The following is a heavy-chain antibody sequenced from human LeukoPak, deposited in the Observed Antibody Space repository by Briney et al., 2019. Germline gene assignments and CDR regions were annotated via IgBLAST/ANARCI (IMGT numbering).Heavy chain of an antibody. Sequence: GGSLRLSCAASGFTFSSYSMNWVRQAPGKGLEWVSSISSSSSYIYYADSVKGRFTISRDNAKNSLYLQMNSLRAEDTAVYYCARDATFIAAAGTSVFDYWGQGTLVTVSS. CDR2: ISSSSSYI. CDR1: GFTFSSYS. J-gene: IGHJ4*02. D-gene: IGHD6-13*01. CDR3: ARDATFIAAAGTSVFDY. V-gene: IGHV3-21*01.